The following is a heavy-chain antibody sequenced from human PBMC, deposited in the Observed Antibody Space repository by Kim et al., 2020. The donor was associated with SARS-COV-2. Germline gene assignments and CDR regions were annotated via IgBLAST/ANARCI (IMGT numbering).Heavy chain of an antibody. CDR1: GYSLSKYA. CDR3: ARPYDGYWFFDS. D-gene: IGHD2-8*02. CDR2: IDTNIGTP. Sequence: ASVKVSCKASGYSLSKYAMHWVRQAPGQGLEWMGWIDTNIGTPTYAQGFTGRFVFSFDTSVNTAYLQINTLKAKDTAVYYCARPYDGYWFFDSWGQVTLV. V-gene: IGHV7-4-1*02. J-gene: IGHJ4*02.